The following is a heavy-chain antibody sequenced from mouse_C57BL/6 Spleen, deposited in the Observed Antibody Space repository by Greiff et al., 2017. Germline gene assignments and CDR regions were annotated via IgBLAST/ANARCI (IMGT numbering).Heavy chain of an antibody. CDR3: ARGAY. Sequence: VKLPESGPELVKPGASVKLSCKASGYAFRSSWMNWVKQRPGKGLEWIGRIYPGDGDTNYNGKFKGKATLTADTSSITAYMQLSSLTSEDSAVYFCARGAYWGQGTTLTVSS. CDR1: GYAFRSSW. J-gene: IGHJ2*01. V-gene: IGHV1-82*01. CDR2: IYPGDGDT.